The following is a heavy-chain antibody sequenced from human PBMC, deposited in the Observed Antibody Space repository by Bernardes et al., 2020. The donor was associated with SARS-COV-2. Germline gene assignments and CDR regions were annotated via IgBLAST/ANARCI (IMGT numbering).Heavy chain of an antibody. D-gene: IGHD2-21*02. Sequence: GGSLRLSCAASGFTFSSYGMHWVRQAPGKGLEWVAVISYDGSNKYYADSVKGRFTISRDNSKNTLYLQMNSLRAEDTAVYYCAKDGGDCYCIDWGQGTLVTVSS. CDR3: AKDGGDCYCID. CDR1: GFTFSSYG. J-gene: IGHJ4*02. V-gene: IGHV3-30*18. CDR2: ISYDGSNK.